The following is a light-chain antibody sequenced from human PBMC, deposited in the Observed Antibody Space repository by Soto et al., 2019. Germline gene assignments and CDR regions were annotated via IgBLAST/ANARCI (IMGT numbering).Light chain of an antibody. CDR3: QHYNGYPYT. CDR2: KAS. J-gene: IGKJ2*01. CDR1: EGISRW. Sequence: DIQMTQFPSTLSASVGDRVTITCRASEGISRWLAWYQQKPGKAPNLLIYKASSLQSGVPSRFSGSGSGTQFTLTITSLRPDDFATYYCQHYNGYPYTFGQGTKLEMK. V-gene: IGKV1-5*03.